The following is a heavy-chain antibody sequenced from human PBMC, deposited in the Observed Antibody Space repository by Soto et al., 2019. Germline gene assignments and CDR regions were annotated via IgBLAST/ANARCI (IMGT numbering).Heavy chain of an antibody. J-gene: IGHJ4*02. CDR1: GGSFSGYY. Sequence: QVQLQQWGAGLLKPSETLSLTCAVYGGSFSGYYWSWIRQPPGKGLEWIGEINHSGSTNYNPSLKSRVTISVDTSKNQFSLKLSSVTAADTAVYYCARVTAVFCSSTSCYIDYFDYWGQGTLVTVSS. V-gene: IGHV4-34*01. CDR3: ARVTAVFCSSTSCYIDYFDY. CDR2: INHSGST. D-gene: IGHD2-2*02.